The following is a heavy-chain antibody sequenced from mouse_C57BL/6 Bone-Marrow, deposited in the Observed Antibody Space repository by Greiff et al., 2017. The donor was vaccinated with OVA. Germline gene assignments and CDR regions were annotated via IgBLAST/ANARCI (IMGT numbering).Heavy chain of an antibody. D-gene: IGHD1-1*01. J-gene: IGHJ1*03. CDR3: TVLITTVVARYFDV. CDR1: GFTFSNYW. CDR2: ISLPYDNYAT. Sequence: EVNVVDSGGGLVQPGGSMKLSCVASGFTFSNYWMNWVRQSPETGLEWVAQISLPYDNYATHYAESVKWRFTISRDDSKSSVYLLMNNLRAGDTGIYYCTVLITTVVARYFDVWGTEATVTVSS. V-gene: IGHV6-3*01.